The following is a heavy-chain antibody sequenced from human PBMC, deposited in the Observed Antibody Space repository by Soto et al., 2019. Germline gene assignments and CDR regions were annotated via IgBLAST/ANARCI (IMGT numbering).Heavy chain of an antibody. Sequence: QVQLVQSGAEVKKPGASVKVSCKASGYTFTSYAMHWVRQAPGQRLEWMGWINAGNGNTKYSQKFQGRVTITRDTSARTAYMELSSLRSEDTAVYYCAKSIAHYDYYYGMDVWGQGTTVTVSS. CDR1: GYTFTSYA. V-gene: IGHV1-3*01. CDR3: AKSIAHYDYYYGMDV. J-gene: IGHJ6*02. D-gene: IGHD3-3*02. CDR2: INAGNGNT.